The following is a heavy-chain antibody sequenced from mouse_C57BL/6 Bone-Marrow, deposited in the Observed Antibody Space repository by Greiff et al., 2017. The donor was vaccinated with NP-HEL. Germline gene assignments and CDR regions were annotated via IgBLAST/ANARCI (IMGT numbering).Heavy chain of an antibody. Sequence: EVKLMESGGGLVKPGGSLKLSCAASGFTFSSYAMSWVRQTPEKRLEWVATISDGGSYTYYPDNVKGRFTISRDNAKNNLYRQMSHLKSEDTAMYYCAIYDGYYEFAYWGQGTLVTVSA. CDR2: ISDGGSYT. V-gene: IGHV5-4*03. D-gene: IGHD2-3*01. CDR3: AIYDGYYEFAY. CDR1: GFTFSSYA. J-gene: IGHJ3*01.